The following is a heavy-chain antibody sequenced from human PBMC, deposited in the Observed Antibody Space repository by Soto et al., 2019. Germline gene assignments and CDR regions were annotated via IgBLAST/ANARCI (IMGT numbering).Heavy chain of an antibody. V-gene: IGHV3-7*01. CDR2: IKHDGSEK. CDR1: GFTFSSYW. CDR3: AREVPAAHSRGPYYFGMGV. J-gene: IGHJ6*01. Sequence: EVQLVESGGGLVQPGGSLRLSCEASGFTFSSYWMSWVRQAPGKGLEWVANIKHDGSEKYYLGSVKGRFTISRDNAKNSLYRQMTSRRDEDTGVYAWAREVPAAHSRGPYYFGMGVWGHGTTVTVSS. D-gene: IGHD2-2*01.